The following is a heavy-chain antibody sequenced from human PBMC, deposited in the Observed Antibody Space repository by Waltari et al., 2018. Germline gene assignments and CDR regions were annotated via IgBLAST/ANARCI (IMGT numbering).Heavy chain of an antibody. Sequence: EARLVESGGGLVQPGGSLRLSCSVSGFSFSSQWMSWVRQAPGKGPECVANMRPDDSERFYVDSVQGRFTISRDNAKNTLYLQMNSLRPEDTALYYCARDWAYGFDMWGQGTMVTVSS. CDR1: GFSFSSQW. D-gene: IGHD7-27*01. CDR3: ARDWAYGFDM. J-gene: IGHJ3*02. CDR2: MRPDDSER. V-gene: IGHV3-7*01.